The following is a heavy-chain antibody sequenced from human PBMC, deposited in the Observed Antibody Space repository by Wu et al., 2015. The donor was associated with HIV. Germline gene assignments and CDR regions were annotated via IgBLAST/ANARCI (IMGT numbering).Heavy chain of an antibody. CDR2: INPNSGGT. V-gene: IGHV1-2*02. J-gene: IGHJ3*02. Sequence: HVQLVQSGAEVKKPGSSVKVSCKASGYTFTGYYMHWVRQAPGQGLEWMGWINPNSGGTNSAQKFQGRVTMTRDTSISTAYMELSRLRSDDTAVYYCARDMGHEGRQWLVQPGAFDIWGQGTMVTVSS. CDR1: GYTFTGYY. D-gene: IGHD6-19*01. CDR3: ARDMGHEGRQWLVQPGAFDI.